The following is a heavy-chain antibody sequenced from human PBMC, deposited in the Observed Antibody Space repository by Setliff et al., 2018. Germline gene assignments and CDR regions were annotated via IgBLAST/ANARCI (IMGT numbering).Heavy chain of an antibody. CDR2: ISTSGNT. Sequence: PSETLSLTCTVSGASLSSGSYYWSWIRQSAGKGLEWIGRISTSGNTNYNPSLKSRVTVSLDTSKNQFSLMLTSVTAADTAMSYCARYNSAAGSFDPWGQGTLVTV. CDR3: ARYNSAAGSFDP. J-gene: IGHJ5*02. V-gene: IGHV4-61*02. D-gene: IGHD1-20*01. CDR1: GASLSSGSYY.